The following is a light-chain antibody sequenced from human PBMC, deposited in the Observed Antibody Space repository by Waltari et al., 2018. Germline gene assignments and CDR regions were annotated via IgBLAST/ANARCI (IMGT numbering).Light chain of an antibody. V-gene: IGLV2-14*01. J-gene: IGLJ3*02. CDR3: SSYTSGTTLAV. CDR1: SSDVGGYNY. Sequence: QSALTQPASVSGSPGQSITISCTGTSSDVGGYNYVSWYQQHPGKAPKLMIYDVSTRPSGVSDRFSGSKSGNTASLTISGLQAEDEADYYCSSYTSGTTLAVFGGGTKLTVL. CDR2: DVS.